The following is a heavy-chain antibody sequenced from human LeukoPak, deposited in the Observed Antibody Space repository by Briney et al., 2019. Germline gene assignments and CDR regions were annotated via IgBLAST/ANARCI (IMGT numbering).Heavy chain of an antibody. V-gene: IGHV4-30-2*01. J-gene: IGHJ4*02. CDR3: ARFGPATNFDY. CDR1: GGSISSGSYY. D-gene: IGHD5-12*01. CDR2: IYHSGST. Sequence: SETLSLTCTVSGGSISSGSYYWSWIRQPPGKGLEWIGYIYHSGSTYYNPSLKSRVTISVDRSKNQFSLKLSSVTAADTAVYYCARFGPATNFDYWGQGTLVTVSS.